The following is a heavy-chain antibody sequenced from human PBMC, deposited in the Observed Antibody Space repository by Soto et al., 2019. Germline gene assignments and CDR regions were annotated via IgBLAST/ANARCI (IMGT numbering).Heavy chain of an antibody. CDR2: ISSSSSYI. V-gene: IGHV3-21*01. Sequence: EVQLVESGGGLVKPGGSLRLSCAASGFTFSSYSMNWVHQAPGKGLEWVSSISSSSSYIYYADSVKGRFTISRDNAKNSLYLQMNSLRAEDTAVYYCARDSRVGAFDIWGQGTMVTVSS. J-gene: IGHJ3*02. CDR1: GFTFSSYS. CDR3: ARDSRVGAFDI. D-gene: IGHD1-26*01.